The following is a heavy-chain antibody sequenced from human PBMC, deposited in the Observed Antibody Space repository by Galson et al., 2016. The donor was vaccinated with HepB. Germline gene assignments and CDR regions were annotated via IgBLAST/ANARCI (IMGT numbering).Heavy chain of an antibody. D-gene: IGHD3-10*01. Sequence: SLRLSCAVSGFSVSTNYMSWVRQAPGKGLEWVSIIYTAGNTYYTDSVKGRFTISTDNAQNTLYLQMTSLTGEDTSGDYCARGPGYYSASGRPWDYNPMDVWGQGTTVIVSS. CDR3: ARGPGYYSASGRPWDYNPMDV. J-gene: IGHJ6*02. CDR2: IYTAGNT. CDR1: GFSVSTNY. V-gene: IGHV3-53*01.